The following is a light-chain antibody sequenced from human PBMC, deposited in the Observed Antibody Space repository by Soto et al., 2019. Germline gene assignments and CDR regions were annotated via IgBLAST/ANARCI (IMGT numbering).Light chain of an antibody. CDR1: QSLLHSNGYNY. V-gene: IGKV2-28*01. CDR2: LDS. CDR3: MQALQTPIT. Sequence: DIVMTQTPLSLPVTPGAPASISCRSSQSLLHSNGYNYLDWYVQKPGQSPQLLIYLDSNRASGVPDRFSASGSGTHFTLKISRVEAEDVGVYYCMQALQTPITFGQGTRLEIK. J-gene: IGKJ5*01.